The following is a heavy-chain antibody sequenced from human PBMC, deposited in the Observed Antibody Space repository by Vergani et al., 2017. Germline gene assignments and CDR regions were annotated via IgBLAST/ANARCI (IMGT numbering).Heavy chain of an antibody. J-gene: IGHJ5*02. CDR3: ARGDITMFGWASGFWFDA. CDR1: GLPVSGFAFNTYA. V-gene: IGHV3-7*01. D-gene: IGHD3-10*02. CDR2: IKEDGSMT. Sequence: RLVQSGGGLAHPGGSLRLSCAASGLPVSGFAFNTYAMIWVRQAPGKGLEWVANIKEDGSMTMYVDSVEGRFTISRDNAEQSVHLQMNSLRVEDTAVYFCARGDITMFGWASGFWFDAWGQGTLVSVSS.